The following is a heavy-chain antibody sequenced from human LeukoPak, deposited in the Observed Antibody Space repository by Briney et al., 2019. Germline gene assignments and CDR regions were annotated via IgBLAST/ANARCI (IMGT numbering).Heavy chain of an antibody. CDR2: INHSGST. J-gene: IGHJ2*01. Sequence: NPSETLSLTCAVYGGSFSGYYWSWIRQPPGKGLEWIGEINHSGSTNYNPSLKSRVTISVDTSKNQFSLKLSSVTAADTAVYYCARRRVVVVAATVPSLKRYWYFDLWGRGTLVTVSS. CDR1: GGSFSGYY. V-gene: IGHV4-34*01. CDR3: ARRRVVVVAATVPSLKRYWYFDL. D-gene: IGHD2-15*01.